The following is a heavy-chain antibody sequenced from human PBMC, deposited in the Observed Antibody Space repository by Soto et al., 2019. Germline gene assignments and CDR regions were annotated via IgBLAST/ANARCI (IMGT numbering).Heavy chain of an antibody. CDR2: ITASGGRT. CDR1: GFTFSSYA. Sequence: EVHRLESGGGLVQPGGSLRLSCTASGFTFSSYAMTGVRQAPVSGLAGVAGITASGGRTYYADAVKGRFTISRDNSKSTLDLQMNSLRAEDTAVYYCAKDTRYGDYVRWFDSWGQGTLVTVSA. D-gene: IGHD4-17*01. V-gene: IGHV3-23*01. CDR3: AKDTRYGDYVRWFDS. J-gene: IGHJ5*01.